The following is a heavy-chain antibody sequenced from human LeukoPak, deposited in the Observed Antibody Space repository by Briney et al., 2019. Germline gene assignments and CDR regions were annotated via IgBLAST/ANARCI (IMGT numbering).Heavy chain of an antibody. CDR2: ISSSSSYI. D-gene: IGHD3-22*01. CDR3: ARDRYYYDSSGYSYYYYGMDV. V-gene: IGHV3-21*01. J-gene: IGHJ6*02. CDR1: GFTFSSYS. Sequence: GGSLRLSCAASGFTFSSYSMNWVRQAPGKGLECVSSISSSSSYIYYADSVKGRFTISRDNAKNSLYLQMNSLRAEDTAVYYCARDRYYYDSSGYSYYYYGMDVWGQGTTVTVSS.